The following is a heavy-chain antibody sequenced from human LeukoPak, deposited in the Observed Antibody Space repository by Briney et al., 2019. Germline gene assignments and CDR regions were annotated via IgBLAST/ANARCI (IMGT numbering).Heavy chain of an antibody. Sequence: GESLKISCKASGYAFTNNWIGWVRQMPGKGLEWMGIIYPGDSETRYSPSFQGQVTISADKSITTAYLQWSSLKASDTAMYYCARLGYCSGGSCYSRTHDAFDIWGQGTMVTVSS. J-gene: IGHJ3*02. CDR3: ARLGYCSGGSCYSRTHDAFDI. D-gene: IGHD2-15*01. CDR1: GYAFTNNW. CDR2: IYPGDSET. V-gene: IGHV5-51*01.